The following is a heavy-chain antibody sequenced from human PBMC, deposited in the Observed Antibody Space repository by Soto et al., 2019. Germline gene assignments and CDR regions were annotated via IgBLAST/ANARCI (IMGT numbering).Heavy chain of an antibody. Sequence: SETLSLTCTVYGDSITNNHWWSLVLQPPGKGPELIGEIYHTGIANYNPSLESRVAFSVDKSKNQFSLSLTSVTAADTAVYYCVSKLGPYYYGLDVWGQGTTVTVSS. V-gene: IGHV4-4*02. D-gene: IGHD3-16*01. CDR3: VSKLGPYYYGLDV. CDR1: GDSITNNHW. CDR2: IYHTGIA. J-gene: IGHJ6*02.